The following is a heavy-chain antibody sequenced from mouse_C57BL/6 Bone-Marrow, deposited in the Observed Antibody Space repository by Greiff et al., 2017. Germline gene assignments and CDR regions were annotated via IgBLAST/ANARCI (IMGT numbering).Heavy chain of an antibody. CDR1: GFTFSSFG. Sequence: EVQGVESGGGLVQPGGSRKLSCAASGFTFSSFGMHWVRQAPEKGLEWVAYISSGSSTIYYADTVKGRVTISRDNPKNTLFLQLTSLRSEDTAMYYCASYDYYYDYWGQGTTLTVSS. D-gene: IGHD2-13*01. J-gene: IGHJ2*01. CDR3: ASYDYYYDY. V-gene: IGHV5-17*02. CDR2: ISSGSSTI.